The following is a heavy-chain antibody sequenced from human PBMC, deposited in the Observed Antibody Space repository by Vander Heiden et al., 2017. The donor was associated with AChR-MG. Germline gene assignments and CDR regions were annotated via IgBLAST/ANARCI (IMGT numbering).Heavy chain of an antibody. J-gene: IGHJ6*02. Sequence: QVQLVQSGAEVKKPGASVRVSCKASGYTFSGYYMHWVRQAPGQGLEWMGWINPDGGDTKYAQKFQGWVTMTRDTSISTAYMELNRLRSDDTAVYFCAREIIAAAGRYYYYGMDVWGQGTKGTVSS. CDR2: INPDGGDT. V-gene: IGHV1-2*04. CDR3: AREIIAAAGRYYYYGMDV. D-gene: IGHD6-13*01. CDR1: GYTFSGYY.